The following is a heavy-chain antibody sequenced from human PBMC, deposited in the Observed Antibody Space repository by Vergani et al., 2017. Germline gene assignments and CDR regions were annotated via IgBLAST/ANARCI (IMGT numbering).Heavy chain of an antibody. D-gene: IGHD2-2*01. Sequence: EVQLLESGGGLVQPGGSLRLSCAASGFTFSSYAMSLVRQAPGKGLERVSAISGSGGSTYYADSVKGRFTISRDNSKNTLYLQMNSLRAEDTAVYYCAKDLKDCSSTSCYPYNWFDPWGQGTLVTVSS. V-gene: IGHV3-23*01. J-gene: IGHJ5*02. CDR2: ISGSGGST. CDR3: AKDLKDCSSTSCYPYNWFDP. CDR1: GFTFSSYA.